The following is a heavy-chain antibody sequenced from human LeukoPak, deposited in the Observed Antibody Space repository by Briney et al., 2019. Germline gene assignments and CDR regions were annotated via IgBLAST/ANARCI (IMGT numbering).Heavy chain of an antibody. CDR3: ARQYSYGSRAFDY. D-gene: IGHD5-18*01. Sequence: GGSLRLSRAASGFTFSDYYMNWIRQAPGKGLEWVSYISSSGSTIYYADSVKGRFTISRDNAKNSLYLQMNSLRAEDMAVYYCARQYSYGSRAFDYWGQGTLVTVSS. J-gene: IGHJ4*02. CDR1: GFTFSDYY. CDR2: ISSSGSTI. V-gene: IGHV3-11*01.